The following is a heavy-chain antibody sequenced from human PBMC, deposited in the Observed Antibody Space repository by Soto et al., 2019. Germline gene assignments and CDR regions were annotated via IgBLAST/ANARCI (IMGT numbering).Heavy chain of an antibody. J-gene: IGHJ4*02. CDR3: ARGGKSLPYKTTVTTFDY. CDR1: GGSISSYY. D-gene: IGHD4-17*01. V-gene: IGHV4-59*01. CDR2: IYYSGST. Sequence: PSETLSLTCTVSGGSISSYYWSWIRQPPGKGLEWIGYIYYSGSTNYNPSLKSRVTISVDTSKNQFSLKLSSVTAADTAVYYCARGGKSLPYKTTVTTFDYWGQGTLVTVSS.